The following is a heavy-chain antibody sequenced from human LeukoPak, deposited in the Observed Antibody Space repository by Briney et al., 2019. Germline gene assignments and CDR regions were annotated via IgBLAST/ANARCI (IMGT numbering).Heavy chain of an antibody. CDR2: INHSGST. Sequence: SETLSLTCAVYGGSFSGYYWSWIRQPPGNGLEWIGEINHSGSTNYNPSLKSRVTISVDTSKNQFSLKLSSVTAADTAVYYCARIVGIAARRGIDYWGQGTLVTASS. CDR1: GGSFSGYY. CDR3: ARIVGIAARRGIDY. D-gene: IGHD6-6*01. V-gene: IGHV4-34*01. J-gene: IGHJ4*02.